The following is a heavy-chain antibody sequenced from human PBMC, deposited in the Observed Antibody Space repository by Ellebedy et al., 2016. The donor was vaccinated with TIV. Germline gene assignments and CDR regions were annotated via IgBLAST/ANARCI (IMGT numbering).Heavy chain of an antibody. CDR3: AREYEEYYFDY. J-gene: IGHJ4*02. Sequence: GESLKISCAASGFTVSSNYMSWVRQAPGKGLEWVSLIYDDGTTYYADSVKGRFTISRDNSKNTLYLQMNSLRAEDTAVYYCAREYEEYYFDYWGQGTLVTVSS. CDR1: GFTVSSNY. D-gene: IGHD2-8*01. CDR2: IYDDGTT. V-gene: IGHV3-66*01.